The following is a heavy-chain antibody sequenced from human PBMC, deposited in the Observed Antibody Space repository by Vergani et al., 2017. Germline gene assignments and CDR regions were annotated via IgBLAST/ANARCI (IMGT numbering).Heavy chain of an antibody. CDR3: ARCPGDSSGYYYPALFY. V-gene: IGHV4-34*01. CDR1: GGSFTGYY. J-gene: IGHJ4*02. Sequence: QVQLQQWGAGLLKPSETLSLTCAVYGGSFTGYYWTWIRQPPEKGLEWIGEINHSGSTNYNPSLKSRVTISVDTSKNQFSLKLSSVTAADTAVYYCARCPGDSSGYYYPALFYWGQGTLVTVSS. CDR2: INHSGST. D-gene: IGHD3-22*01.